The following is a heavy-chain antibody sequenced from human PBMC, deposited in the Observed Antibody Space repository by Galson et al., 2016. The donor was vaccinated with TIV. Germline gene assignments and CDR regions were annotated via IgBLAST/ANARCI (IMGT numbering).Heavy chain of an antibody. CDR2: ISDGGKT. CDR1: GFTFSSYW. V-gene: IGHV3-66*02. J-gene: IGHJ6*02. CDR3: ARDRVVDATYYYYYFGLDV. Sequence: SLRLSCAASGFTFSSYWVSWVRQAPGKGLEWVSLISDGGKTYYSDSVKGRFTISRDNSKNTLYLQMNSLRLEDAAVYYCARDRVVDATYYYYYFGLDVWGQGTAVTVSS. D-gene: IGHD3-22*01.